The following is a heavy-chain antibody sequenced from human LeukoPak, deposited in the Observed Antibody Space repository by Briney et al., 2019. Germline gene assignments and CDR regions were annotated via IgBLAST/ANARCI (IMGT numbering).Heavy chain of an antibody. J-gene: IGHJ3*02. CDR2: LSTSGDNT. V-gene: IGHV3-23*01. CDR3: AKGVVTTVTTDDAFDI. Sequence: PGGSLRLSCAASGFTFNNYAMNWVRQAPGKGLEWVSGLSTSGDNTYYTNSVKGRFTISRDNSKNTLYLQMNSLRAEDTAVYYCAKGVVTTVTTDDAFDIWGQGTMVTVSS. D-gene: IGHD4-11*01. CDR1: GFTFNNYA.